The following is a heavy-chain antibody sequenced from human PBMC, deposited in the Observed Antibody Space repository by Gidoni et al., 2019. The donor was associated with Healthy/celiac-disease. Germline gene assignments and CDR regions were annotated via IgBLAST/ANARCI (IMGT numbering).Heavy chain of an antibody. J-gene: IGHJ6*02. CDR2: ISAYNGNT. D-gene: IGHD2-8*01. Sequence: QVQLVQSGAEVKKPGASVKVSCKASGSTLTSYGISWVRQAPGQGLEWTGWISAYNGNTNYAQKLQGRVTMTTDTSTSTAYMELRSLRSDDTAVYYCARDSVVTVFYYYYGMDVWGQGTTVTVSS. CDR3: ARDSVVTVFYYYYGMDV. CDR1: GSTLTSYG. V-gene: IGHV1-18*04.